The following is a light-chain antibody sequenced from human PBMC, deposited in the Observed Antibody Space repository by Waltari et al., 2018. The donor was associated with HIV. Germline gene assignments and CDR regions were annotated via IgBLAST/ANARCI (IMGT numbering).Light chain of an antibody. J-gene: IGLJ3*02. CDR3: YSAADNSGL. CDR1: LLAKKY. CDR2: KDS. V-gene: IGLV3-27*01. Sequence: SYELTQPSSVSVSPGQTARITCSGDLLAKKYVRWFQQKPGQAPVLVMYKDSERPSGIPARFSGSSSGTTVSLTIGGAQVDDEADYYCYSAADNSGLFGRGTKLTVL.